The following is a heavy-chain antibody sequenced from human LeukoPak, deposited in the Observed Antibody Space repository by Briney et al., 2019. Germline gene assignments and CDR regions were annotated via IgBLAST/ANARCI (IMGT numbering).Heavy chain of an antibody. CDR1: GFTFSSYA. CDR2: ISGSGGST. CDR3: AKGWTAMTPFVNWFDP. D-gene: IGHD5-18*01. J-gene: IGHJ5*02. Sequence: PGGSLRLSCAASGFTFSSYAISWVRQAPGKGLEWVSAISGSGGSTYYADSVKGRFTISRDNSKNTLYLQMNSLRAEDTAVYYCAKGWTAMTPFVNWFDPWGQGTLVTVSS. V-gene: IGHV3-23*01.